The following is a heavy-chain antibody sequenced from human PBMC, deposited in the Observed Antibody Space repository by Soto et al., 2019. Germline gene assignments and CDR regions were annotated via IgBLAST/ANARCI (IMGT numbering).Heavy chain of an antibody. V-gene: IGHV3-48*01. D-gene: IGHD6-19*01. CDR2: ISSSSSTI. J-gene: IGHJ4*02. Sequence: GGSLRLSCAASGFTFSSYSMNWVRQAPGKGLEWVSYISSSSSTIYYADSVKGRFTISRDNAKSTLYLQMNSLRAEDTAVYYCAKGPLWLVLYYFDYWGQGTLVTVSS. CDR1: GFTFSSYS. CDR3: AKGPLWLVLYYFDY.